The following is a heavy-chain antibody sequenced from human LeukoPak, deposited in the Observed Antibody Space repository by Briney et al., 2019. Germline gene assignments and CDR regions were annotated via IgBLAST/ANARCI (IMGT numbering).Heavy chain of an antibody. Sequence: SCKASGGTFSSYAMHWVRQAPGKGLEWVAVISYDGSNKYYADSVKGRFTISRDNSKNTLYLQMNSLRAEDTAVYYCASPVYSSFRGGQGTLVTVSS. CDR3: ASPVYSSFR. CDR1: GGTFSSYA. D-gene: IGHD5-18*01. J-gene: IGHJ4*02. V-gene: IGHV3-30-3*01. CDR2: ISYDGSNK.